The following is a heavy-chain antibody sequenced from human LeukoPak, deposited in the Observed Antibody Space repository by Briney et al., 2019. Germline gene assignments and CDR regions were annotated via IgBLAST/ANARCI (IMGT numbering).Heavy chain of an antibody. CDR2: INQDGSGK. CDR3: TRGHD. J-gene: IGHJ4*02. V-gene: IGHV3-7*01. CDR1: GFTFSSHW. Sequence: GGSLRLSCAASGFTFSSHWMSWVRQAPGKGLEWVANINQDGSGKNYVDSVKGRFTISRDNAKNSLYLQMNGLRADDTAVYYCTRGHDWGQGTLVTVSS.